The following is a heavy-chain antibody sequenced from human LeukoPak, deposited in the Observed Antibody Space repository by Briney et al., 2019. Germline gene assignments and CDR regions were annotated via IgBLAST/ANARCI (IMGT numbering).Heavy chain of an antibody. V-gene: IGHV4-34*01. D-gene: IGHD3-22*01. CDR1: GGSFSGYY. Sequence: SETLSLTCAVYGGSFSGYYWSWIRQPPGKGLEWIGEINHSGSTNYNASLKSRVTISVDTSKNQFSLRLSSVTAADTAVYYCARMNYISGYYVFDYWGQGTLVTVSS. CDR2: INHSGST. CDR3: ARMNYISGYYVFDY. J-gene: IGHJ4*02.